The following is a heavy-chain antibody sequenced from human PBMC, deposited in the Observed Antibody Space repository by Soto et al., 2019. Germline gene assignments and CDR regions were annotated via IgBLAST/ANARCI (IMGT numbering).Heavy chain of an antibody. CDR2: VYRSGGP. D-gene: IGHD3-16*01. V-gene: IGHV4-4*07. J-gene: IGHJ6*03. CDR3: ARTLDYGHMDV. Sequence: QVQMQESGPGLVKPSETLSLTCTVSGDSVRNQYWSWIRRPAGRGLEWSGYVYRSGGPKYNPSLKSRLTISVDTSKNQFSLKLCSVTAADTAVYYCARTLDYGHMDVWGKGTTVTVSS. CDR1: GDSVRNQY.